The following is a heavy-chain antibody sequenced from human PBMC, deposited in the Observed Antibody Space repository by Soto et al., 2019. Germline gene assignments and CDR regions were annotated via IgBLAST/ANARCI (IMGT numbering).Heavy chain of an antibody. J-gene: IGHJ6*02. V-gene: IGHV1-18*04. CDR3: ARDRGPEYYDFWSGYYRDYYYYGMDV. Sequence: ASVKVSCKASAYTFTSYGITCVRQAPGQGLEWVGWISAYNGNSNYAQKFQGWVTMTRDTSISTAYMELSRLRSDDTAVYYCARDRGPEYYDFWSGYYRDYYYYGMDVWGQGTTVTVSS. CDR2: ISAYNGNS. CDR1: AYTFTSYG. D-gene: IGHD3-3*01.